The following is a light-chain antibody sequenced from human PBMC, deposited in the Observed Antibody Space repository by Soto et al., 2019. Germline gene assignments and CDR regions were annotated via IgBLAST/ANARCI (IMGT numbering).Light chain of an antibody. J-gene: IGKJ1*01. Sequence: EIVLTQSPATLSLSPGERATLSCRASQSVDSYLAWYQHKPGQAPRLLIYDASNRATGIPARFSGSGSGTDFPLTISSLEPEDFAVYYCQQRSNWPTFGQGTKVEIK. CDR3: QQRSNWPT. CDR2: DAS. CDR1: QSVDSY. V-gene: IGKV3-11*01.